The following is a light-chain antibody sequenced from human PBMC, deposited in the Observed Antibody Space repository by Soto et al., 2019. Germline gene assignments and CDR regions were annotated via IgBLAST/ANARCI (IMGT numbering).Light chain of an antibody. Sequence: QAVVTQEPSLTVSPGGTVTLTCGSSTGAVTSGHYPYWFQQKPGQAPKTLIYDTTNKHSWSPARFSGSLLGGKAALTLSGAQPEDEADYYCLLVDSGIVVFGGGTQLTVL. CDR1: TGAVTSGHY. J-gene: IGLJ2*01. CDR2: DTT. V-gene: IGLV7-46*01. CDR3: LLVDSGIVV.